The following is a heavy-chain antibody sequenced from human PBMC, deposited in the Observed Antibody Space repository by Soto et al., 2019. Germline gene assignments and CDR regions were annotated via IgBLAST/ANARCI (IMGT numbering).Heavy chain of an antibody. CDR1: GGTFSSYA. CDR3: ARGAAQRIAARPGPETHYYYYVMDV. CDR2: IIPIFGTA. J-gene: IGHJ6*02. Sequence: GASVKVSCKASGGTFSSYAISWVRQAPGQGLEWMGGIIPIFGTANYAQKFQGRVTITADDSTSTAYMELSSLRSEDTAVYYCARGAAQRIAARPGPETHYYYYVMDVWGQGTTVTVSS. V-gene: IGHV1-69*13. D-gene: IGHD6-6*01.